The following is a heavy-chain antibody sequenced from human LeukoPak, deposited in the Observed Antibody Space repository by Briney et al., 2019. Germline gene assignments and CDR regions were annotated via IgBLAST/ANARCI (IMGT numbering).Heavy chain of an antibody. CDR3: ARATPGWNSQLNAFDI. J-gene: IGHJ3*02. V-gene: IGHV1-69*13. CDR2: IIPIFGTA. D-gene: IGHD1-7*01. Sequence: ASVKVSCKASGGTFSSYAISWVRQAPGQGLEWMGGIIPIFGTANYAQKFQGRVTITADESTSTAYMELSSLRSEDTAVYYCARATPGWNSQLNAFDIWGQGTMVTVSS. CDR1: GGTFSSYA.